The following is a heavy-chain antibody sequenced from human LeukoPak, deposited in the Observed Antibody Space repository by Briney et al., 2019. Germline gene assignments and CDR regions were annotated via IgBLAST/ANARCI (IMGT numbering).Heavy chain of an antibody. CDR3: AKRPASGRAFDI. J-gene: IGHJ3*02. CDR2: ISYDGSNK. CDR1: GFTFSSYG. Sequence: GGSLRLSCAASGFTFSSYGMHWVRQAPGKGLEWVAVISYDGSNKYYADSVKGRFTISRDNSKNTLYLQMNSLRAEDTAVYYCAKRPASGRAFDIWGQGTMVTVSS. V-gene: IGHV3-30*18. D-gene: IGHD1-14*01.